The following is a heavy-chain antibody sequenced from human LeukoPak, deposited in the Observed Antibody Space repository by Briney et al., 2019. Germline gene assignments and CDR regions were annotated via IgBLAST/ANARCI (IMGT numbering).Heavy chain of an antibody. CDR1: GYSISSGYY. Sequence: SETLSLTCTVSGYSISSGYYWGWIRQPPGKGLEWIGSIYHSGSTYYNPSLKSRVTISVDTSKNQFSLKLSSVTAADTAVYYCARGGDAYMDVWGKGTTVTVSS. D-gene: IGHD2-21*02. CDR2: IYHSGST. V-gene: IGHV4-38-2*02. CDR3: ARGGDAYMDV. J-gene: IGHJ6*03.